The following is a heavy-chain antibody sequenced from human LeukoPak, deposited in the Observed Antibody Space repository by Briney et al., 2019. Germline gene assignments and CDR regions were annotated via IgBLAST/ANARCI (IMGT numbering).Heavy chain of an antibody. CDR1: GYTFTYRY. Sequence: SVKVSCRASGYTFTYRYLHWVRQAPRQALEWMGWITPFNGNTTYAQKFQDRVTITRDRSMSTAYMELSSLRSEDTAMYYCARSAGSNYCSGGSCYLDNAFDIWGQGTMVTVSS. D-gene: IGHD2-15*01. CDR2: ITPFNGNT. J-gene: IGHJ3*02. CDR3: ARSAGSNYCSGGSCYLDNAFDI. V-gene: IGHV1-45*03.